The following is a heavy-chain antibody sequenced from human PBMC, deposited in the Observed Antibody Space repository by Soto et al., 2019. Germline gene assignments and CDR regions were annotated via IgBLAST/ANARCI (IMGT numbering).Heavy chain of an antibody. Sequence: VGSLRLSCAASGFTFSSYAMHWVRQAPGKGLEWVAVISYDGSNKYYADSVKGRFTISRDNSKNTLYLQMNSLRAEDTAVYYCARDFRASSEKNYNWFDPWGQGTLVTVSS. CDR3: ARDFRASSEKNYNWFDP. V-gene: IGHV3-30-3*01. J-gene: IGHJ5*02. CDR1: GFTFSSYA. D-gene: IGHD3-10*01. CDR2: ISYDGSNK.